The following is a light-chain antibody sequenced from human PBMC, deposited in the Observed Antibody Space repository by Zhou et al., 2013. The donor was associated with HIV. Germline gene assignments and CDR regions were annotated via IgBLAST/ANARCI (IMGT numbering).Light chain of an antibody. J-gene: IGKJ1*01. CDR2: KAS. Sequence: EIQMTQSPSTLSASVGDRVTITCRASQSISNWLAWYQQKPGKAPKLLIYKASSLQSGVPSRFSGSGSGTEFTLTISSLQPDDFATYYCQQYNSYWTFGQGTKVEIK. CDR3: QQYNSYWT. CDR1: QSISNW. V-gene: IGKV1-5*03.